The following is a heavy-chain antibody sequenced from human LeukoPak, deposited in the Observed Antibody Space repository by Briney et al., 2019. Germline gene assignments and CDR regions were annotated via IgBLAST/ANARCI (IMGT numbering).Heavy chain of an antibody. V-gene: IGHV1-2*02. J-gene: IGHJ4*02. CDR3: ASQTGYCSGGSCPEYYFDY. D-gene: IGHD2-15*01. Sequence: ASVKVSCKASGYTFTGYYMHWVRQAPGQGLEWMGWINPNSGGTNYAQKFQGGVTMTRDTSISTAYMELSRLRSDDTAVYYCASQTGYCSGGSCPEYYFDYWGQGTLVTVSS. CDR1: GYTFTGYY. CDR2: INPNSGGT.